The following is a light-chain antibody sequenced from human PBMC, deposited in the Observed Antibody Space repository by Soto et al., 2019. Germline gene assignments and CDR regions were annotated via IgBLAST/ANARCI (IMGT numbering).Light chain of an antibody. CDR2: GAS. CDR1: QSVPRTY. J-gene: IGKJ1*01. V-gene: IGKV3-20*01. Sequence: DIVLTQSPGSLSLSPGERATLSCRASQSVPRTYLAWYQQKPGQTPSLLIYGASTWATGIPDRFSGSGSGTDFTLTISRLEPEDFGVYYCQQYGSSYWTFGQGTKVEIK. CDR3: QQYGSSYWT.